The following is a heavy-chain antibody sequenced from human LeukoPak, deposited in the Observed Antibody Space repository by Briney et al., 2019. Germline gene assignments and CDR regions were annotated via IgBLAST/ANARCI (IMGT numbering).Heavy chain of an antibody. CDR3: ARGGVRLHYYYYYYMDV. V-gene: IGHV4-38-2*02. Sequence: PSETLSLTCTVSGYSISSGYYWGWIRQPPGKGLEWIANIYHSGNTYYNPSLKSRVTISVDTSKNQFSLKLSSVTAADTAVYYCARGGVRLHYYYYYYMDVWGKGTTVTVSS. CDR1: GYSISSGYY. D-gene: IGHD3-10*01. CDR2: IYHSGNT. J-gene: IGHJ6*03.